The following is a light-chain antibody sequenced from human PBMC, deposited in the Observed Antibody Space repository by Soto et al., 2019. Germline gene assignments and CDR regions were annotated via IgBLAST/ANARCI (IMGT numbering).Light chain of an antibody. CDR2: WAS. CDR1: QSVLYSSNNKNY. Sequence: DIVMTQSPDSLAVSLGERATINCKSSQSVLYSSNNKNYLAWYQHKPGQPPTLLIYWASTRESGVPDRFSGSGSGTDFTLTISSLQAEDVAVYYCQQYYSTPKTFGQGTKLEIK. V-gene: IGKV4-1*01. J-gene: IGKJ2*01. CDR3: QQYYSTPKT.